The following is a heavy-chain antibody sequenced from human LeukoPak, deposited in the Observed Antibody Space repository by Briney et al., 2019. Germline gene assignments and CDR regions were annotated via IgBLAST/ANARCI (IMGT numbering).Heavy chain of an antibody. CDR2: IWYDGSNK. Sequence: GGSLRLSCAASGFTFSSYGMHWVRQAPGKGLEWVAVIWYDGSNKYYADSVKGRSTISRDNSKNTLYLQMNSLRAEDTAVYYCARDHVVRGVIIKPLDYWGQGTLVTVSS. CDR3: ARDHVVRGVIIKPLDY. V-gene: IGHV3-33*01. D-gene: IGHD3-10*01. J-gene: IGHJ4*02. CDR1: GFTFSSYG.